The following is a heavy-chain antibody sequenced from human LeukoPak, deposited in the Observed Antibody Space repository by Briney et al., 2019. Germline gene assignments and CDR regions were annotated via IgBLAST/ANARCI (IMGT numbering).Heavy chain of an antibody. CDR1: GYTFTSYY. D-gene: IGHD3-22*01. J-gene: IGHJ5*02. V-gene: IGHV1-46*01. CDR2: INPSGGTT. Sequence: ASVKVSCKASGYTFTSYYMHWVRQTPGQGLGWMGIINPSGGTTSYAQKFQGRVTMTRVTSTSTVYMELSSLRSEDTAVYYCARDSKPQTYYYDSSRAITPHWFDPWGQGTLVTVSS. CDR3: ARDSKPQTYYYDSSRAITPHWFDP.